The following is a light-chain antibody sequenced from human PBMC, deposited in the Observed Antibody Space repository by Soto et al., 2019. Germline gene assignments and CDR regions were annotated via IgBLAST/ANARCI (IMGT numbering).Light chain of an antibody. Sequence: DIQMTQSPSSLSASVGDSVTITCRASRGISNYLACYQQQPGKVPRLLIYKASTLHSGVPSRFSGSGSGTDFTLTISSLQPEDVATYYCQKYNSAPYTFGQGTNLEIK. J-gene: IGKJ2*01. CDR3: QKYNSAPYT. CDR2: KAS. V-gene: IGKV1-27*01. CDR1: RGISNY.